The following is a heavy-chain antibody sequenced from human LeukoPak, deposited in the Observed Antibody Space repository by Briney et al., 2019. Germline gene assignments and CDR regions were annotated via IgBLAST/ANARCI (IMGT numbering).Heavy chain of an antibody. CDR2: IRYDGSNK. V-gene: IGHV3-30*04. J-gene: IGHJ4*02. CDR1: GFTFSSYA. CDR3: ANSIVATEAFDY. D-gene: IGHD5-12*01. Sequence: PGRSLRLSCAASGFTFSSYAMHWVRQAPGKGLEWVAFIRYDGSNKYYADSVKGRFTISRDNSKKTLYLQMNSLRTEDTAVYYCANSIVATEAFDYWGQGTLVTVSA.